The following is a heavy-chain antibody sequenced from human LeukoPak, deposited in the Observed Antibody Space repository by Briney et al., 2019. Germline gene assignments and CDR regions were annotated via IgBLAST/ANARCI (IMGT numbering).Heavy chain of an antibody. J-gene: IGHJ3*02. CDR1: GFTFSSYA. D-gene: IGHD5-18*01. V-gene: IGHV3-30-3*01. Sequence: GESLRLSCAASGFTFSSYAMHWVRQAPGKGVEWVALISNDGSNKYYADSVKGRFTISRDNSKNTLYLQMNSLRPEDTAVYYCAREGLGYSYGYQVFDIWGQGTMVTVSA. CDR2: ISNDGSNK. CDR3: AREGLGYSYGYQVFDI.